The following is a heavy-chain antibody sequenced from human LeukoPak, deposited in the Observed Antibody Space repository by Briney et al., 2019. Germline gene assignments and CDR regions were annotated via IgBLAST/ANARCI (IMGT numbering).Heavy chain of an antibody. J-gene: IGHJ4*02. CDR1: GFTFSSYA. D-gene: IGHD5-18*01. V-gene: IGHV3-23*01. Sequence: GGSLRLSCAASGFTFSSYAMSWVRQAPGKGLEWVSAISGSGGSTYYADSVKGRFTISRDNSKNTLYLQMNSLRAEDTAVYYCARIPGRGRGYSYGYFWSLELSYWGQGTLVTVSS. CDR2: ISGSGGST. CDR3: ARIPGRGRGYSYGYFWSLELSY.